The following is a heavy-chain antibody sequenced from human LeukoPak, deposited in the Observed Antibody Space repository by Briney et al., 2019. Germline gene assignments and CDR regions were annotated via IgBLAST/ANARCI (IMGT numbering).Heavy chain of an antibody. CDR3: AREGFSSGYWLYYYMDV. V-gene: IGHV3-7*01. J-gene: IGHJ6*03. Sequence: GGSLRLSCGASGFIFTTYWMGWVRQAPGKGVEWVANIKQDGTEKYYVDSVKGGFTISRDNAKHSLYLQMNSLRAEDTAVYYCAREGFSSGYWLYYYMDVWGKGTTVTVSS. D-gene: IGHD3-22*01. CDR2: IKQDGTEK. CDR1: GFIFTTYW.